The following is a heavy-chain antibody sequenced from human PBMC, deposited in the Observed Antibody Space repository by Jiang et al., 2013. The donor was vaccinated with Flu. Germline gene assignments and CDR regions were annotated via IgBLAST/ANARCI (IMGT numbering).Heavy chain of an antibody. Sequence: VQLVESGGGVVQPGRSLRLSCTASGFTFGSYGMLWVRQAPGKGLEWVAMLWYDGTYIRYGDSVKGRFTISRDNPRNTLHLQMHSLRADDTAVYYCARDGDSYGRSDYWGQGTLVTVSS. J-gene: IGHJ4*02. CDR2: LWYDGTYI. CDR3: ARDGDSYGRSDY. V-gene: IGHV3-33*01. D-gene: IGHD5-18*01. CDR1: GFTFGSYG.